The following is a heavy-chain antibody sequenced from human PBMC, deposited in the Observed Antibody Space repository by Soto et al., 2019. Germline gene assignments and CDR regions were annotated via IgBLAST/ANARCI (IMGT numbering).Heavy chain of an antibody. J-gene: IGHJ4*02. CDR2: INHSGGA. CDR3: ARDLVFHY. D-gene: IGHD3-9*01. Sequence: SETLSLTCAVYGGSFSGYYWTWIRQPPGKGLEWIGEINHSGGADYNPSLRSRVTISVDTSKNQFSLKLSSATAADTAVYFCARDLVFHYWGQGNLVTVAS. CDR1: GGSFSGYY. V-gene: IGHV4-34*01.